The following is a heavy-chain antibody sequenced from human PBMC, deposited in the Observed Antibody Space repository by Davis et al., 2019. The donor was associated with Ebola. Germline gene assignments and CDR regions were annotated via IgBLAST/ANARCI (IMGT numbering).Heavy chain of an antibody. Sequence: GESLKIPCVASGFTFRNYEMNWVRQAPGKGLEWVAYISPNATTTQYASTVKGRFTISRDDAKNLMSLQMTSLRVEDTAVYHCVPGTWIRGQGTLVTVSS. CDR3: VPGTWI. CDR1: GFTFRNYE. D-gene: IGHD5-18*01. V-gene: IGHV3-48*03. CDR2: ISPNATTT. J-gene: IGHJ4*02.